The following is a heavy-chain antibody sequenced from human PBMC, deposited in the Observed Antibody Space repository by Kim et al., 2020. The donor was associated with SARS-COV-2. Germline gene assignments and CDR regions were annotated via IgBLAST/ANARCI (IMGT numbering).Heavy chain of an antibody. Sequence: DGRSPSYADSVKGRVTISRDNAKNKLYLQVNSLRVEDTAVYYCARDVGAYWGQGTLVTVSS. CDR3: ARDVGAY. D-gene: IGHD2-15*01. J-gene: IGHJ4*02. V-gene: IGHV3-74*01. CDR2: DGRSP.